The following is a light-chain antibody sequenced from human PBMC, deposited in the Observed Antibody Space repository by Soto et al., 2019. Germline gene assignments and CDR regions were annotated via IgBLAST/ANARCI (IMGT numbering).Light chain of an antibody. CDR2: EVS. CDR1: SSDLGAYNF. Sequence: QSVLTQPASVSGSPGQSITIPCTGTSSDLGAYNFVSWYQQYPGEAPKLIIYEVSNRPSGVSTRFSGSKSGNPASLTVSGLQTEDEADYHCSSYTTRRTYVFGTGTKVTVL. J-gene: IGLJ1*01. V-gene: IGLV2-14*01. CDR3: SSYTTRRTYV.